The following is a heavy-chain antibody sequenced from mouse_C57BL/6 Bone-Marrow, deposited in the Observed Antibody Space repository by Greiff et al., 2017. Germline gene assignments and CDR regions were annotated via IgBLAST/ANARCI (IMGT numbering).Heavy chain of an antibody. CDR1: GFTFSSYA. Sequence: EVQLVESGGGLVKPGGSLKLSCAASGFTFSSYAMSWVRQTPEKRLEWVATISDGGSYTYYPDNVKGRFTISRDNAKNILYLQMSHLKSEDTAMYYCARDGYSNLFDYWGQGTTLTVSS. CDR2: ISDGGSYT. D-gene: IGHD2-5*01. V-gene: IGHV5-4*01. J-gene: IGHJ2*01. CDR3: ARDGYSNLFDY.